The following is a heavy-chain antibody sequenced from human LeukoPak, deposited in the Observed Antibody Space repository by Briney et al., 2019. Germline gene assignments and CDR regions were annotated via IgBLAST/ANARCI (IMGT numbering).Heavy chain of an antibody. CDR1: GFTFTNFP. J-gene: IGHJ4*02. V-gene: IGHV3-30-3*01. D-gene: IGHD6-6*01. CDR2: ITYDGNNK. CDR3: ARGYGSASVDY. Sequence: GGSLRLSCTTSGFTFTNFPIHWVRQAPGKGLEWVAVITYDGNNKYYADSVKDRFTLSSDTSKNTLYLQMNSLRTEDTATYYCARGYGSASVDYWGQGTPATVSS.